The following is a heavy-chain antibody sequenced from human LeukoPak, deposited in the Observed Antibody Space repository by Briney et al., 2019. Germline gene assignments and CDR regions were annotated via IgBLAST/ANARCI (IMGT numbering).Heavy chain of an antibody. D-gene: IGHD3-22*01. Sequence: PGGSLRLSCAASGFTVSSNYMSWVRQAPGKGLEWVSVIYSGGSTYYADSVKGRFTISRDNSKNTLYLQMNSLRAEDTAVYYCARDVTYYDSSGSTTFDYWGQGTLVTVSS. CDR1: GFTVSSNY. CDR3: ARDVTYYDSSGSTTFDY. CDR2: IYSGGST. J-gene: IGHJ4*02. V-gene: IGHV3-53*01.